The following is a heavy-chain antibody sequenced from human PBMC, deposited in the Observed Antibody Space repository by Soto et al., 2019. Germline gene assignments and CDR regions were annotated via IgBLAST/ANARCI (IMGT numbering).Heavy chain of an antibody. CDR2: ISSSSSYI. D-gene: IGHD3-10*01. V-gene: IGHV3-21*01. CDR1: GFTFSSYS. CDR3: ARDFSRGSVRWFDP. J-gene: IGHJ5*02. Sequence: GGFLRLSCAASGFTFSSYSMNWVRQAPGKGLEWVSSISSSSSYIYYADSVKGRFTISRDNAKNSLYLQMNSLRAEDTAVYYCARDFSRGSVRWFDPWGQGTLVTVSS.